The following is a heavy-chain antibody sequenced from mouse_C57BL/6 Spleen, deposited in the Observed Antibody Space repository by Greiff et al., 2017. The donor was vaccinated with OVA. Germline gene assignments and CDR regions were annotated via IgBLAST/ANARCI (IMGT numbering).Heavy chain of an antibody. CDR2: IDPSDSYT. Sequence: QVQLQQPGAELVKPGASVKLSCKASGYTFTSYWMQWVKQRPGQGLEWIGEIDPSDSYTNYNQKFKGKATLTVDTSSSTAYMQLSSLTSEDSAVYYCARNYGSRYCDVWGTGTTVTVSS. J-gene: IGHJ1*03. CDR3: ARNYGSRYCDV. CDR1: GYTFTSYW. D-gene: IGHD1-1*01. V-gene: IGHV1-50*01.